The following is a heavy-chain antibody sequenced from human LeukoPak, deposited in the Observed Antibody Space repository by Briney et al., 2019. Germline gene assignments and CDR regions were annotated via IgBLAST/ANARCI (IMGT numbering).Heavy chain of an antibody. CDR3: ARGKVGGHSYGYYYYYYVDV. J-gene: IGHJ6*03. CDR1: GYSISSGYY. V-gene: IGHV4-38-2*02. CDR2: IYHSGST. D-gene: IGHD5-18*01. Sequence: PSETLSLTCTVSGYSISSGYYWGWIRQPPGKGLEWIGSIYHSGSTYYNPSLKSRVTISVDTSKNQFSLNLSSVTAADTAVYYCARGKVGGHSYGYYYYYYVDVWGTGTTVTVSS.